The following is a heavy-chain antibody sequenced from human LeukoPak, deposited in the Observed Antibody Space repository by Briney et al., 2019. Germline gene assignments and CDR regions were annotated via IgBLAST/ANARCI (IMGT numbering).Heavy chain of an antibody. V-gene: IGHV3-30*18. CDR1: GFTFSSYV. D-gene: IGHD3-22*01. Sequence: GGSLRLSCAASGFTFSSYVMHWVRQAPGKGLEWVAVISYDGSDKYYADSVKGRFTISRDNSKNTLYLQMNSLRAEDTAVYFCAKDDYYDSSGDPNWFDPWGQGTLVTVSS. J-gene: IGHJ5*02. CDR3: AKDDYYDSSGDPNWFDP. CDR2: ISYDGSDK.